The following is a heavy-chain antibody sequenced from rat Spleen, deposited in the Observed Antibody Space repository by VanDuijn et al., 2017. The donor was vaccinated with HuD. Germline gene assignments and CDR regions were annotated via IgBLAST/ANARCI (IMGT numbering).Heavy chain of an antibody. CDR1: GFTFSNYD. CDR2: ISYDGSSP. D-gene: IGHD1-9*01. CDR3: TTGYYGYNYGY. V-gene: IGHV5-20*01. J-gene: IGHJ3*01. Sequence: EVQLVESGGGLVQPGRSMKLSCAASGFTFSNYDMAWVRQAPTKGLEWVTSISYDGSSPYYRDSLKGRFTISRDNAKNTLYLQMDSLRSEDTATYYCTTGYYGYNYGYWGQGTLVTVSS.